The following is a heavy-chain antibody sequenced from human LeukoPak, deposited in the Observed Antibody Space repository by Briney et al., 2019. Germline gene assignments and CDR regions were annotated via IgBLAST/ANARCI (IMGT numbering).Heavy chain of an antibody. CDR3: ARALGRQHFYGSGTYKKNYYYMDV. Sequence: GASVKVSCKASGYTFTGYYMHWVRKAPGQGPEWMGWINPNSGGTNYAQKFQGRVTMTRDTSISTAYMELSRLTSDDTAVYYCARALGRQHFYGSGTYKKNYYYMDVWGKGTTVTISS. V-gene: IGHV1-2*02. J-gene: IGHJ6*03. D-gene: IGHD3-10*01. CDR2: INPNSGGT. CDR1: GYTFTGYY.